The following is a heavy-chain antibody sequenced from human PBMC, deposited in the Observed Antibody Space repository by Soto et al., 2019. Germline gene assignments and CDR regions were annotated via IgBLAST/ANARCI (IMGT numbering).Heavy chain of an antibody. V-gene: IGHV4-59*01. CDR2: IYDSGST. Sequence: SSETLSLTSTVSGGTISNYDWSWVRQPPGKGLEWIGYIYDSGSTNYNPSLKSRVIISEDRSKNQIYLKLNSVTAADTAVYYCAREYYYDSSGIGFDPWGPGTLVTVSS. CDR1: GGTISNYD. D-gene: IGHD3-22*01. CDR3: AREYYYDSSGIGFDP. J-gene: IGHJ5*02.